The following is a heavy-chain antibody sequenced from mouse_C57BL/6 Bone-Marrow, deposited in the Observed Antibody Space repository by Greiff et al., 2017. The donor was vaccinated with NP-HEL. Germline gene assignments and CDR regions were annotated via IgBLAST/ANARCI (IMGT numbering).Heavy chain of an antibody. CDR1: GYTFTSYW. Sequence: LQQPGASVKLSCKASGYTFTSYWMPWVKQRPGRGLEWIGRIDPNSGGTKYNEKFTSKATLTVDKPSSTAYMQLSSMTSEDSAVYYCARKGDYVSYAMDYWGQGTSVTVSS. D-gene: IGHD2-4*01. CDR2: IDPNSGGT. V-gene: IGHV1-72*01. J-gene: IGHJ4*01. CDR3: ARKGDYVSYAMDY.